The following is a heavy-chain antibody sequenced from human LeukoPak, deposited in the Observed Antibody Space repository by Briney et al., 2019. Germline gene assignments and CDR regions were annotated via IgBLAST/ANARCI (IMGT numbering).Heavy chain of an antibody. Sequence: ASVKVSCKASGYTFTGYYMHWVRQAPGQGLEWMGWINPNSGGTNYAQKFQGRVTMTRDTSISTAYMELSRLRSDDTAVYYCATREGAGQAHFDYWGQGTLVTVSS. V-gene: IGHV1-2*02. CDR3: ATREGAGQAHFDY. J-gene: IGHJ4*02. D-gene: IGHD1-14*01. CDR2: INPNSGGT. CDR1: GYTFTGYY.